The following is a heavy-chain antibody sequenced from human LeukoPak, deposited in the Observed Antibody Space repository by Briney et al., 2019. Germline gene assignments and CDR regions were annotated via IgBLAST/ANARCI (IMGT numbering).Heavy chain of an antibody. J-gene: IGHJ6*03. D-gene: IGHD5-18*01. CDR1: GFTFSSFA. V-gene: IGHV3-23*01. CDR2: ISGSGGST. Sequence: GGSLRLSCAASGFTFSSFAMSWVRQAPGKGLEWVSAISGSGGSTYYADSVKGRFTISRDNSKNTLYLQMNSLRAEDTAVYYCAKCPVQLWLSYCYYYMDVWGKGTTVTVSS. CDR3: AKCPVQLWLSYCYYYMDV.